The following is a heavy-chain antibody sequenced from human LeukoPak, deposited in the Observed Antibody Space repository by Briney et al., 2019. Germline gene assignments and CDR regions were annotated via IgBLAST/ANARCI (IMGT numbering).Heavy chain of an antibody. Sequence: ASVKVSCKASGYTFTSYGISWVRQAPGQGLEWMGWISAYNGNTNYAQKLQGRVTMTTDTSTSTAYMELRSLRSDDTAVYYCARDGLNNYVWGSYRYHDYWGQGTLVTVSS. V-gene: IGHV1-18*01. J-gene: IGHJ4*02. D-gene: IGHD3-16*02. CDR1: GYTFTSYG. CDR2: ISAYNGNT. CDR3: ARDGLNNYVWGSYRYHDY.